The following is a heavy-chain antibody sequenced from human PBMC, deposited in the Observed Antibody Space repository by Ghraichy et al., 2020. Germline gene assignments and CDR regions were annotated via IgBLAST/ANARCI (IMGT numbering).Heavy chain of an antibody. D-gene: IGHD6-19*01. Sequence: GGSLRLSCAASGFTFSSYSMNWVRQAPGKGLEWVSYICSSSSTIYYADSVKGRFTISRDNAKNSLYLQMNSLRDEDTAVYYCATRHTAGYYYGMDVWGQGTTVTVSS. J-gene: IGHJ6*02. V-gene: IGHV3-48*02. CDR1: GFTFSSYS. CDR2: ICSSSSTI. CDR3: ATRHTAGYYYGMDV.